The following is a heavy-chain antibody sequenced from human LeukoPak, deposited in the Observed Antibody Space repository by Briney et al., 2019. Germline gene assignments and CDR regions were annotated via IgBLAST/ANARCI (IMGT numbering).Heavy chain of an antibody. CDR2: ISYDGSNK. Sequence: GGSLRLSCAASGFTFSSYGMHWVRQAPGKGLEWVAVISYDGSNKYYADSVKGRFTISRDNSKNTLYLQMNSLRAEDTAVYYCAKSIRWFGELLVYYFDYWGQGTLVTVSS. CDR1: GFTFSSYG. V-gene: IGHV3-30*18. CDR3: AKSIRWFGELLVYYFDY. D-gene: IGHD3-10*01. J-gene: IGHJ4*02.